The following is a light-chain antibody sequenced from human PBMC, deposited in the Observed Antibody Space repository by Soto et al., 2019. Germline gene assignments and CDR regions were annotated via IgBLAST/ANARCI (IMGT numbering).Light chain of an antibody. J-gene: IGKJ1*01. CDR3: QQYNEWPS. V-gene: IGKV3-15*01. CDR2: GAS. Sequence: EIVMTQSPDTLSVSPGERATLSCRAGQSVGSNLAWYQQKPGQAPRLLINGASTRATGVPTRFSGSGSGTEFTLTISSLQSEDFAVYYCQQYNEWPSFGQGTKVEIE. CDR1: QSVGSN.